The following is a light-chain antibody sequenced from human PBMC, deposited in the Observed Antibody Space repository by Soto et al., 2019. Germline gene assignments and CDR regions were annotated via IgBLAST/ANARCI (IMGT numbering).Light chain of an antibody. Sequence: EIVLTQSPGTLSLSPGERATLSCRASQSVGSSFLAWYQQKPGQAPRLLIYAASSRATGIPHRFSGSGSGTDFTLTISRLEPEDFAVYYCQQYGSSPGTSCTCGQGTRLEIK. CDR3: QQYGSSPGTSCT. J-gene: IGKJ5*01. V-gene: IGKV3-20*01. CDR2: AAS. CDR1: QSVGSSF.